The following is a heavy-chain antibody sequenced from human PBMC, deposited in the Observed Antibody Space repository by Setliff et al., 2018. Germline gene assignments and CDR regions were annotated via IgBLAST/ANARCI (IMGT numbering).Heavy chain of an antibody. D-gene: IGHD1-26*01. CDR2: IIPILGIA. J-gene: IGHJ3*02. V-gene: IGHV1-69*10. CDR1: GGTFSSYA. Sequence: AASVKVSCKASGGTFSSYAISWVRQAPGQGLEWMGGIIPILGIANYAQKFQGRVTITADKSTSTAYMELSSLRSEDTAVYYCARDRGTREQDAFDIWGQGTMVTVSS. CDR3: ARDRGTREQDAFDI.